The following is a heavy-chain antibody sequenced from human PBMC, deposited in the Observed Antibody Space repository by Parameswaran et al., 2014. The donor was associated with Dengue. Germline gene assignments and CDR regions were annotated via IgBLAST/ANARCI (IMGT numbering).Heavy chain of an antibody. Sequence: AGRSLKISCKGSGYSFTNYWIGWVRQMPGKGLEWMGIIYPGDSDTRYSPSFQGQVTISADKSISTAYLQWSSLKASDTAMYYCARLGDSENYYKGGNWFDPWGQGTLVTVSS. V-gene: IGHV5-51*03. CDR2: IYPGDSDT. J-gene: IGHJ5*02. CDR3: ARLGDSENYYKGGNWFDP. D-gene: IGHD3-10*01. CDR1: GYSFTNYW.